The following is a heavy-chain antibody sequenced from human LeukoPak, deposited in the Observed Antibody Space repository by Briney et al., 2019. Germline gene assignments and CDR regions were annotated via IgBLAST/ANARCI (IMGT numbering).Heavy chain of an antibody. CDR3: AREDSSGWYFDY. D-gene: IGHD6-19*01. V-gene: IGHV1-18*04. J-gene: IGHJ4*02. Sequence: ASVKVSCKASGYTFTSYGISWVRQAPGQGLEWMGWISAYNGNTNYAQKLQGRVTMTTYTSTSTAYMELRSLRSDDTAVYYCAREDSSGWYFDYWGQGTLVTVSS. CDR2: ISAYNGNT. CDR1: GYTFTSYG.